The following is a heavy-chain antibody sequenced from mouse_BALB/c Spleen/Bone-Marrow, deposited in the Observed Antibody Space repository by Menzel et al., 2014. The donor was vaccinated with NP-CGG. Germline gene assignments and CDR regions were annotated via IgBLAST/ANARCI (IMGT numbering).Heavy chain of an antibody. CDR2: IDPSDSYT. J-gene: IGHJ4*01. Sequence: QVQLQQSGAELVKPGASVKMSCKASGYTFTSYWMHWVRQRPGQGLEWIGVIDPSDSYTSYIQKFKGKATLTVDTSSSPACMQLSSLTSEDSAVYYCTRDAMDYWGQGTSVTVSS. CDR1: GYTFTSYW. V-gene: IGHV1S127*01. CDR3: TRDAMDY.